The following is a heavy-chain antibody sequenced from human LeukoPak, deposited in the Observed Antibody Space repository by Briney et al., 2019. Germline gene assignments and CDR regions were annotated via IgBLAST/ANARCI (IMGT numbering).Heavy chain of an antibody. J-gene: IGHJ6*02. V-gene: IGHV1-2*02. CDR2: INPNSGGT. Sequence: ASVKVSCKASGYTFTGYYMHWVRQAPGQGLEWMGWINPNSGGTNYAQKLQGRVTMTTDTSTSTAYMELRSLRSDDTAVYYCARLDTAEYYYYGMDVWGQGTTVTVSS. D-gene: IGHD5-18*01. CDR3: ARLDTAEYYYYGMDV. CDR1: GYTFTGYY.